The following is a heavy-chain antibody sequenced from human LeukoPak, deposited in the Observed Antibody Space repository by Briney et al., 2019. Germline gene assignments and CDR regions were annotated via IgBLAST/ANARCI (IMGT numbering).Heavy chain of an antibody. J-gene: IGHJ3*02. V-gene: IGHV4-30-4*08. CDR1: GGSISSGDYY. Sequence: SQTLSLTCTVSGGSISSGDYYWSWIRQPPGKGLEWIGYIYYSGSTYYNPSLKSRVTISVDTSKNQFSLKLSSVTAADTAVYYCGRDGYNLQGGAFDIWGQGTMVTVSS. D-gene: IGHD5-24*01. CDR2: IYYSGST. CDR3: GRDGYNLQGGAFDI.